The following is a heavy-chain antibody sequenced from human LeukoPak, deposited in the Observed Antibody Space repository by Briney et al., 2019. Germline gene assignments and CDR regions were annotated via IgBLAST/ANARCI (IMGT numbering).Heavy chain of an antibody. CDR3: ARGDFGSGSWSGDAFYI. Sequence: SQTLSLTCTVSGCSMNNGDDLWIWSRQPPGKGLEWIGNIHYSGSTFYNPSLKSRLNQAVDTSKNQFTLSLNFVSDADTAVYYCARGDFGSGSWSGDAFYIWGQGKMVTVSS. J-gene: IGHJ3*02. CDR1: GCSMNNGDDL. V-gene: IGHV4-30-4*01. D-gene: IGHD3-3*01. CDR2: IHYSGST.